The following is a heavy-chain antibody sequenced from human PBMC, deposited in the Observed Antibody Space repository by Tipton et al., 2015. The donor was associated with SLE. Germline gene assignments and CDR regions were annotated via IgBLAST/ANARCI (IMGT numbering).Heavy chain of an antibody. V-gene: IGHV4-34*01. J-gene: IGHJ6*02. Sequence: TLSLTCAVYGGSFSGYYWSWIRQPPGKGLEWIGEINHSGSTNYNPSLKSRVTISVDTSKNQFSLKLSSVTAADTAVYYCARPRDGMDVWGQGTTVTVSS. CDR2: INHSGST. CDR1: GGSFSGYY. CDR3: ARPRDGMDV.